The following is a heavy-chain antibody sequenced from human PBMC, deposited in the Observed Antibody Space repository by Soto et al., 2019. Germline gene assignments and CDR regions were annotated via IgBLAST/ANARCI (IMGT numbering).Heavy chain of an antibody. CDR3: ASDLVGASDSYGLDV. CDR2: RWHDVNNK. D-gene: IGHD1-26*01. V-gene: IGHV3-33*08. Sequence: PGGSLRLSCAASGFTFSSYGMHWVRQAPGKGLEWVAIRWHDVNNKYYADSVRGRFIISRDNSKNRLYLQMNSLRAEDTAVYYCASDLVGASDSYGLDVWGQGTPVTVSS. J-gene: IGHJ6*02. CDR1: GFTFSSYG.